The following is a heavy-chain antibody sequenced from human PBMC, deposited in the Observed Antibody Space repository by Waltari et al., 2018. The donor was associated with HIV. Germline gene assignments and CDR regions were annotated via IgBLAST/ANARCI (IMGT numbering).Heavy chain of an antibody. CDR3: ASHPKDIAVAGLFDY. J-gene: IGHJ4*02. CDR2: IYSGGST. V-gene: IGHV3-66*04. D-gene: IGHD6-19*01. Sequence: EVQLVESGGGLVQPGGSLRLSCAASGFTVSSNYMSWVRPSPGQGLEWVSVIYSGGSTYYADSVKGRFTISRDNSKNTLYLQMNSLRAEDTAVYYCASHPKDIAVAGLFDYWGQGTLVTVSS. CDR1: GFTVSSNY.